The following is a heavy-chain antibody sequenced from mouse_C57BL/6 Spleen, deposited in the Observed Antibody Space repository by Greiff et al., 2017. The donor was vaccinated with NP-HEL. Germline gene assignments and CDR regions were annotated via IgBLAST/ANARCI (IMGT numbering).Heavy chain of an antibody. Sequence: EVKLVESGGGLVKPGGSLNLSCAASGFTFSDYGMHWVRQAPEKGLEWVAYISSGSSTIYYADTVKGLFTISRDNAKNTLFLQMTSLRSEDTAMYYCARDAYYSNYEAMDYWGQGTSVTVSS. J-gene: IGHJ4*01. CDR2: ISSGSSTI. CDR1: GFTFSDYG. V-gene: IGHV5-17*01. D-gene: IGHD2-5*01. CDR3: ARDAYYSNYEAMDY.